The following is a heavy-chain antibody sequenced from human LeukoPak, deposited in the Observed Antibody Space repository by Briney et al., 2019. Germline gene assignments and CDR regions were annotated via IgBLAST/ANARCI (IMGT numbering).Heavy chain of an antibody. CDR1: GFTFSSYA. Sequence: PGGSLRLSCAASGFTFSSYAMSWVRQAPGKGLEWVSAISGSGGSTYYADSVKGRFTISRDNSKNTLYLQMNSLRAEDTAVYYCAKDPSSSWYQGRFDPWGQGTLVTVSS. CDR2: ISGSGGST. J-gene: IGHJ5*02. V-gene: IGHV3-23*01. D-gene: IGHD6-13*01. CDR3: AKDPSSSWYQGRFDP.